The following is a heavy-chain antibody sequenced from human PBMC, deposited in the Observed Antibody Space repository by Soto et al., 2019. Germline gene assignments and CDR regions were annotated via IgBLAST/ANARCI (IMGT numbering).Heavy chain of an antibody. CDR1: GYTFTSYY. D-gene: IGHD3-22*01. Sequence: ASVKVSCKASGYTFTSYYMHWVRQAPGQGLEWMGIINPSGGSTSYAQKFQGRVTMTRDTSTSTVYMELSSLRSEDTAVYYCARPNTLYDSSGYLNYWGQGTLVTVSS. V-gene: IGHV1-46*01. J-gene: IGHJ4*02. CDR3: ARPNTLYDSSGYLNY. CDR2: INPSGGST.